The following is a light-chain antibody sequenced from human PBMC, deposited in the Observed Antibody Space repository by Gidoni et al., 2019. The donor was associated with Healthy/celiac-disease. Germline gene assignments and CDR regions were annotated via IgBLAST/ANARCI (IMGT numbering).Light chain of an antibody. CDR2: AAS. CDR3: LQDYNYRPMYT. Sequence: AIQMTQSPSSPSASVGDRVTITCRASQGIRNDLGWYQQKPGKAPKLLIYAASSLQSGVPSRFSGSGSGTDFTLTISSLQPEDFATYYCLQDYNYRPMYTFGQGTKLEIK. CDR1: QGIRND. V-gene: IGKV1-6*01. J-gene: IGKJ2*01.